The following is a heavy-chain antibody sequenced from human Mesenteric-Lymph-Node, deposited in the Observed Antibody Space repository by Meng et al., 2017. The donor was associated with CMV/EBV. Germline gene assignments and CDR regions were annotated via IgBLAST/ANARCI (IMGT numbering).Heavy chain of an antibody. J-gene: IGHJ3*02. V-gene: IGHV3-48*03. Sequence: GGSLRPSCAASGFTSSDTEMNWVRQAPGEGLEWISHISSSGSPIYYADSVKGRFTISRDNPKNSPFLQMNSLRAEDTAVYYCARGGYCTSSKCYNLNAFDIWGQGTVVTVSS. D-gene: IGHD2-2*03. CDR1: GFTSSDTE. CDR3: ARGGYCTSSKCYNLNAFDI. CDR2: ISSSGSPI.